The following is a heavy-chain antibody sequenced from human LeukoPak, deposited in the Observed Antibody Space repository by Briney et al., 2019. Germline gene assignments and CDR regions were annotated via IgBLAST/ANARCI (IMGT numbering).Heavy chain of an antibody. Sequence: GGSLRLSCAASGFTFSSYSMNWVRQAPGKGLEGVANIKKDGSGISYVDSVKGRFIISRDNTRNSLYLQMNSLTVEDMAVYFCAGGNAMDVWGKGTAVTVSS. V-gene: IGHV3-7*03. J-gene: IGHJ6*04. CDR3: AGGNAMDV. CDR1: GFTFSSYS. CDR2: IKKDGSGI.